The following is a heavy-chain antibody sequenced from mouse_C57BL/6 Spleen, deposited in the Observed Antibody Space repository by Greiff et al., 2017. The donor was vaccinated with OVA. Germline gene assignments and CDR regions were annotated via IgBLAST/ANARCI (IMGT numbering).Heavy chain of an antibody. D-gene: IGHD1-1*01. CDR2: INSDGGST. CDR3: ASLIYYYGSSYDY. Sequence: EVKLVESGGGLVQPGESLKLSCESNEYEFPSHDMSWVRKTPEKRLELVAAINSDGGSTYYPATEERRVIISRDNTKKTLYLQMSSLRSEDTALYYCASLIYYYGSSYDYWGQGTTLTVSS. CDR1: EYEFPSHD. V-gene: IGHV5-2*01. J-gene: IGHJ2*01.